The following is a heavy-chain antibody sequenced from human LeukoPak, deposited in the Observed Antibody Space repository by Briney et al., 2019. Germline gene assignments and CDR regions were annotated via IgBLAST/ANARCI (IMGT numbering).Heavy chain of an antibody. D-gene: IGHD5-24*01. V-gene: IGHV1-69*05. CDR3: ARAREMATVNWFDP. J-gene: IGHJ5*02. CDR1: GGTFSSYA. Sequence: SVKVSCKASGGTFSSYAISWVRQAPGQGLEWMGGIIPIFGTANYVQKFQGRVTITTDESTSTAYMELSSLRSEDTAVYYCARAREMATVNWFDPWGQGTLVTVSS. CDR2: IIPIFGTA.